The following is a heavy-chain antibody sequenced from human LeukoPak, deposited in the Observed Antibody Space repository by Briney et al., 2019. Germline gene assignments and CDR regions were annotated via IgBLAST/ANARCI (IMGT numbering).Heavy chain of an antibody. CDR2: INWNGGST. V-gene: IGHV3-20*04. CDR3: ARIYYDSSGPAGYFDY. D-gene: IGHD3-22*01. J-gene: IGHJ4*02. CDR1: GFTFDDYG. Sequence: GGSLRLSCAASGFTFDDYGMSWARQAPGKGLEWVSGINWNGGSTGYADSVKGRFTISRDNAKNSLYLQMNSLRAEDTALYYCARIYYDSSGPAGYFDYWGQGTLVTVSS.